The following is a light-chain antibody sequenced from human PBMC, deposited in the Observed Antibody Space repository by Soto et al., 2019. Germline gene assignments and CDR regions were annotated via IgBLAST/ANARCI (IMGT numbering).Light chain of an antibody. CDR2: DAS. V-gene: IGKV1-39*01. CDR3: QQSFSIPLT. Sequence: DIQMTQSPSSLSASVGDRVTITCQAYHGISNYLNWYQQKPGKAPKLLIYDASNLETGVPSRFSGSGSGTDFTLTISNLQPEDCAIYYCQQSFSIPLTFGGGTKVDI. CDR1: HGISNY. J-gene: IGKJ4*01.